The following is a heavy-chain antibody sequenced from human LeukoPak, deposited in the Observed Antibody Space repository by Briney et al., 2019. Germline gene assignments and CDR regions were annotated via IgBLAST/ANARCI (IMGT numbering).Heavy chain of an antibody. V-gene: IGHV3-66*02. Sequence: PGGSLRLSCTASGFAFDEHGMSWVRQVPGKGLEWVSVIYSGGSTYYADSVKGRFTISRDNSKNTLYLQMNSLRAEDTAVYYCARELDYGGNSYFDYWGQGTLVTVSS. CDR3: ARELDYGGNSYFDY. D-gene: IGHD4-23*01. J-gene: IGHJ4*02. CDR2: IYSGGST. CDR1: GFAFDEHG.